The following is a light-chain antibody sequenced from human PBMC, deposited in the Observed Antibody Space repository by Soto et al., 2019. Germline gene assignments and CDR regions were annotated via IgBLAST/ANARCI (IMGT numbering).Light chain of an antibody. V-gene: IGLV1-51*01. Sequence: QSVLTQPPSMSAAPGQKVTVSCSGSRSNIGNNYVSWYQHLPGTAPKLLIYDNDKRPSGIPDRFSASKSGTSATLGITGLQTGDEADYYCEAWDSSLSAGVFGGGTKLTVL. CDR1: RSNIGNNY. J-gene: IGLJ3*02. CDR2: DND. CDR3: EAWDSSLSAGV.